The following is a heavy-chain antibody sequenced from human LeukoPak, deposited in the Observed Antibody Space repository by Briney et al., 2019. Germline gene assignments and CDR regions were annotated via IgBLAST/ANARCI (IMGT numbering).Heavy chain of an antibody. V-gene: IGHV1-18*01. CDR1: GYTFTRYG. J-gene: IGHJ6*02. CDR2: INTYNGNR. D-gene: IGHD3-16*02. CDR3: ARDRGIGWGGMIEDYYYGMDV. Sequence: GASVKVSCKASGYTFTRYGISWVRQAPGQGLEWMGWINTYNGNRKYAQNLQGRVTMTTDTSTSTAYMELRSLRSDDTAVYYCARDRGIGWGGMIEDYYYGMDVWGQGTTVTVSS.